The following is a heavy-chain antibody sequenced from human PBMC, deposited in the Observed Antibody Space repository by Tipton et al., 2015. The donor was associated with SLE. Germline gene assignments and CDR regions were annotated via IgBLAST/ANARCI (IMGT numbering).Heavy chain of an antibody. J-gene: IGHJ4*02. CDR2: VYTTGST. Sequence: TLSLTCTVSGGSISGHYWSWIRQPAGKGLEWIGHVYTTGSTNYNPSLRSRVAIPVDTSKNQVSLRLSSVTAADTAVYYCARDSPTVAGTFDSWGQGTLVIVSA. V-gene: IGHV4-4*07. D-gene: IGHD6-19*01. CDR1: GGSISGHY. CDR3: ARDSPTVAGTFDS.